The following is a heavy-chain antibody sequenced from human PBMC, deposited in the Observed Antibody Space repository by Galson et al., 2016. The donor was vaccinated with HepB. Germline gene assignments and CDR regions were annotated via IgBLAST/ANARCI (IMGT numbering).Heavy chain of an antibody. CDR1: GFTVSSNY. CDR2: IYSGGST. D-gene: IGHD3-22*01. Sequence: SLRLSCAASGFTVSSNYMSWVRQAPGKGLEWVSVIYSGGSTYYADSVKGRFTISRDNAKNSLYLQMNSLSAEDTAVYYCARGTGNSGYPDYWGQGTLVTVSS. CDR3: ARGTGNSGYPDY. J-gene: IGHJ4*02. V-gene: IGHV3-66*01.